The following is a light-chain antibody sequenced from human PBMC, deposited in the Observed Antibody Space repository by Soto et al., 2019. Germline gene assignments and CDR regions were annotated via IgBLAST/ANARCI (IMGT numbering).Light chain of an antibody. CDR1: QSVSGW. Sequence: IQLTQSPSSLSASVGDGVTITCRASQSVSGWLAWYQQKPGEAPKLLIYDASALPRGVPSRFSGSGSGTKFTLTIASLQPDDFATYYCQQYETFSGTFGPGTKVDIK. CDR2: DAS. V-gene: IGKV1-5*01. J-gene: IGKJ1*01. CDR3: QQYETFSGT.